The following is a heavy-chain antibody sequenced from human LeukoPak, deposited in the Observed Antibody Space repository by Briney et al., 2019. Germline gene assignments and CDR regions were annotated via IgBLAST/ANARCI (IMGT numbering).Heavy chain of an antibody. Sequence: QPGRSLRLSSAASGFTFDESAMHWVRQAPGKGLEWVSGIGWDSNSIIYADSVKGRFTISRDNAKNSLYLQMNSLRAEDTALYYCAKAMAAPGAFDIWGQGTVVTVSS. J-gene: IGHJ3*02. CDR1: GFTFDESA. V-gene: IGHV3-9*01. D-gene: IGHD5-24*01. CDR3: AKAMAAPGAFDI. CDR2: IGWDSNSI.